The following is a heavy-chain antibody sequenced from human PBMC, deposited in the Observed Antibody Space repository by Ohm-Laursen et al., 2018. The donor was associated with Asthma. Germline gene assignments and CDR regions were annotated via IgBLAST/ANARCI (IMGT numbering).Heavy chain of an antibody. CDR1: GGSISSGGYY. CDR2: IYYSGST. V-gene: IGHV4-31*02. Sequence: TLSLTCTVSGGSISSGGYYWSWIRQHPGKGLEWIGYIYYSGSTYYNTSLKSRVTISVDTSKNQFSLKLSSVTAADTAVYYCARGLPNYFDYWGQGTLVTVSS. CDR3: ARGLPNYFDY. J-gene: IGHJ4*02.